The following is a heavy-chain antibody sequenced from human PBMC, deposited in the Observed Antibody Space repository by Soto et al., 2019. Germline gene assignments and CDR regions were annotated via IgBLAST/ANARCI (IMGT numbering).Heavy chain of an antibody. Sequence: AETLSLTCTVSGGSISSYYWSWIRQPPGKGLEWIGYIYYSGSTNYNPSLKSRVTISVDTSKNQFSLKLSSVTAADTAVYYCAREPSSYGDSPIRGPNWFDPWGQGTLVTVSS. V-gene: IGHV4-59*01. CDR3: AREPSSYGDSPIRGPNWFDP. CDR1: GGSISSYY. J-gene: IGHJ5*02. CDR2: IYYSGST. D-gene: IGHD4-17*01.